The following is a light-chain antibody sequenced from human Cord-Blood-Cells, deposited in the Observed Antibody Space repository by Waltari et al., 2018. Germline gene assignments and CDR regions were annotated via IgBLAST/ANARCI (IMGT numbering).Light chain of an antibody. CDR1: SSDVGSYNL. CDR3: CSYAGSSTFYV. V-gene: IGLV2-23*03. CDR2: EGS. J-gene: IGLJ1*01. Sequence: QSALTQPASVSGSPGQSITISCTGTSSDVGSYNLVSWYQKHPGKAPKLMIYEGSKRPSGVSNRFSGSKSGTTASLTISGLQAEDEADYYCCSYAGSSTFYVFGTGTKVTVL.